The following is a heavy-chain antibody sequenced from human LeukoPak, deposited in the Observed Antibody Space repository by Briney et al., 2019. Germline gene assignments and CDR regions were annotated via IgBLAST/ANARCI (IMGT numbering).Heavy chain of an antibody. CDR3: ARIQRKLLYGFWSGYYGDGMDV. CDR2: MNPNSGNI. V-gene: IGHV1-8*01. Sequence: ASVKVSCKASGYTFTSYDINWVRQATGQGLEWMGWMNPNSGNIGYAQKFQGRVTMTRNTSISTAYMELSSLRSEDTAVYYCARIQRKLLYGFWSGYYGDGMDVWGQGTTVTVSS. D-gene: IGHD3-3*01. CDR1: GYTFTSYD. J-gene: IGHJ6*02.